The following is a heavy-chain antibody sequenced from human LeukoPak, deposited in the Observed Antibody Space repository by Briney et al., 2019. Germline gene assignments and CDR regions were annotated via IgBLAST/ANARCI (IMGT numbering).Heavy chain of an antibody. Sequence: SSETLSLTCTVSGGSISSYFWNWIRQPPGKGLEWIGYIHYSGSTDYNPSLKSRVTISVDTSKNQFSLKLSSVTAADTAVYYCAREGGLRSLDYWGQGTLVTVSS. J-gene: IGHJ4*02. CDR1: GGSISSYF. V-gene: IGHV4-59*01. CDR2: IHYSGST. CDR3: AREGGLRSLDY. D-gene: IGHD5-12*01.